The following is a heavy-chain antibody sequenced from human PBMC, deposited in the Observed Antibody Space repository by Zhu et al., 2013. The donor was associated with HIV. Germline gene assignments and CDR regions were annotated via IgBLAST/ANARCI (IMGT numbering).Heavy chain of an antibody. Sequence: QVQLVQSGAEVKKPGASVKVSCKASGYTFTSYAMHWVRQAPGQRLEWMGWINAGNGNTKYSQKFQGRVTITRDTSASTAYMELSSLRSEDTAVYYCAREQVLYGDYLFDYWGQGTLVTVSS. CDR2: INAGNGNT. CDR1: GYTFTSYA. J-gene: IGHJ4*02. V-gene: IGHV1-3*01. CDR3: AREQVLYGDYLFDY. D-gene: IGHD4-17*01.